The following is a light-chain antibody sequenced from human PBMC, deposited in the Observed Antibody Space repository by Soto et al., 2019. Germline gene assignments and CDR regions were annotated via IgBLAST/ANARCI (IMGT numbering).Light chain of an antibody. CDR3: SSYSGSNILV. V-gene: IGLV2-8*01. J-gene: IGLJ2*01. Sequence: QSALTQPPSASGSPGQSVTISCTGTSSDVGGYNYVSWYQQRPGKAPKLMIYEVSKRPSGVPDRFSGSKSGNTASLTVSGLQAEDEADYYCSSYSGSNILVFGGATKLTVL. CDR1: SSDVGGYNY. CDR2: EVS.